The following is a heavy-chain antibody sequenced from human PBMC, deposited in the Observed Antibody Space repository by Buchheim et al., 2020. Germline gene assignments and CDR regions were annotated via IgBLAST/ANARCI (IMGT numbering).Heavy chain of an antibody. CDR3: AKDFSYALFFYGMDV. D-gene: IGHD3-16*01. CDR1: GFTFSSYG. Sequence: QVQLVESGGGVVQPGRSLRLSCAASGFTFSSYGMQWVRQAPGKGLEWVAVISYDGSNKYYADSVKGRFTISRANSKKMLYMQMNSLRAEDTAVYYCAKDFSYALFFYGMDVWGQETT. CDR2: ISYDGSNK. J-gene: IGHJ6*02. V-gene: IGHV3-30*18.